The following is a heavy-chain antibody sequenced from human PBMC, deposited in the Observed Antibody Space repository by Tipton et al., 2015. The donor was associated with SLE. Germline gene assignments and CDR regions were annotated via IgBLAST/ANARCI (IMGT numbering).Heavy chain of an antibody. Sequence: LRLSCSVSGASISTYYRGWIRQPPGKGLEWIGNIFSIGSTKYNPSLKSRVTISLDTSKKQFSLRLTSVTAADTAVYYCVRDFGQVFDSWGRGTLVTVSS. CDR2: IFSIGST. V-gene: IGHV4-4*08. D-gene: IGHD3-16*01. J-gene: IGHJ4*02. CDR1: GASISTYY. CDR3: VRDFGQVFDS.